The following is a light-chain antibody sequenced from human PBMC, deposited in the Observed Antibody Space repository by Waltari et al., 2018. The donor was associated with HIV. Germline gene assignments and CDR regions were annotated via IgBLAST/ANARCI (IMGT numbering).Light chain of an antibody. CDR2: WAS. CDR3: QQYYSTPRT. Sequence: DIVMTQSPDSLAVSLGERATINCKSSQSVLNTPNNKYYLAWYQQKPGQPPQLLIDWASTRESGVPDRFSGRGSETDFTLTISSLQAEDVAVYYCQQYYSTPRTFGQGTKVEIK. CDR1: QSVLNTPNNKYY. V-gene: IGKV4-1*01. J-gene: IGKJ1*01.